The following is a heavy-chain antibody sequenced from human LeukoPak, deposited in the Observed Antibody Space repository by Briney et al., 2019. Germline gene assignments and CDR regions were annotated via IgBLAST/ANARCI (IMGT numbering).Heavy chain of an antibody. D-gene: IGHD5-24*01. V-gene: IGHV1-69*13. J-gene: IGHJ6*03. Sequence: GAAVKVSCKASGGTFSSYAISWVRQAPGQGLEWMGGIIPIFGTANYAQKFQGRVTITADESTSTAYMELSSLRSEDTAVYYCARGVEMATITYYYYYMDVWGKGTTVTVSS. CDR1: GGTFSSYA. CDR2: IIPIFGTA. CDR3: ARGVEMATITYYYYYMDV.